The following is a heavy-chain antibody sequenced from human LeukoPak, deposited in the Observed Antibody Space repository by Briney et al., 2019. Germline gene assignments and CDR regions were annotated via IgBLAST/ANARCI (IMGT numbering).Heavy chain of an antibody. V-gene: IGHV3-48*02. J-gene: IGHJ6*04. CDR2: ITGNSATI. Sequence: GGSLRLSCAASGFTFSTYVMSWVRQAPGKGLEWISYITGNSATIYYADSVRGRFTISRDNAKNSVYLEMNSLREEDTAVYYCARRAIWGKGTTVIVSS. CDR3: ARRAI. CDR1: GFTFSTYV.